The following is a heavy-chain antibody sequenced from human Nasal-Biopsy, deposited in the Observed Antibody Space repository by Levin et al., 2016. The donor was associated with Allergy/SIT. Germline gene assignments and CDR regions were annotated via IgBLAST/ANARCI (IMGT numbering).Heavy chain of an antibody. D-gene: IGHD2-21*01. Sequence: GESLKISCAASGFTFSSFAMSWVRRAPGKGLEWVSAIYAPGDVTHYKDSVQGRFTISRDNSRNTLYLQMNSLRAEDTAVYYCAKDFKAGSVGDCFFDYWGQGTLVTVSS. V-gene: IGHV3-23*01. CDR3: AKDFKAGSVGDCFFDY. CDR1: GFTFSSFA. J-gene: IGHJ4*02. CDR2: IYAPGDVT.